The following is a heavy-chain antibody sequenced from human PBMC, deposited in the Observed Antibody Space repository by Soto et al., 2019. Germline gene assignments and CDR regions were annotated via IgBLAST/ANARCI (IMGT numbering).Heavy chain of an antibody. CDR2: ISGSGGST. Sequence: GGSLRLSCAASGFTFSSYAMSWVRQAPGKGLEWVSAISGSGGSTYYADSVKGRFTIPRDNSKNTLYLQMNSLRAEDTAVYYCAKSRTSHSPGSCSRWGQGTLVTVSS. CDR3: AKSRTSHSPGSCSR. D-gene: IGHD2-2*01. V-gene: IGHV3-23*01. CDR1: GFTFSSYA. J-gene: IGHJ4*02.